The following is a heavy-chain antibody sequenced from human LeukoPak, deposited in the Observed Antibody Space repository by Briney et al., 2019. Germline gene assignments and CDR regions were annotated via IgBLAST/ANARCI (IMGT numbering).Heavy chain of an antibody. CDR1: DYTFSTYG. CDR3: ARASGSYCSSTSCNDAFDI. Sequence: ASVKVSCKASDYTFSTYGITWARQAPGQGLEWMGWISAYNGNTNYEQKLQGRATMTTDTSTSTAYLELKSLRSDDTAVYYCARASGSYCSSTSCNDAFDIWGQGTMVTVS. V-gene: IGHV1-18*01. D-gene: IGHD2-2*01. CDR2: ISAYNGNT. J-gene: IGHJ3*02.